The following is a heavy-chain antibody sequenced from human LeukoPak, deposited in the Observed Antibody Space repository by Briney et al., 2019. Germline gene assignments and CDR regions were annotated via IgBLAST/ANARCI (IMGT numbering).Heavy chain of an antibody. Sequence: SVKVSCKASGYTFTSYYMHWVRQAPGQGLEWMGGIIPIFGTANYAQKFQGRVTITADESTSTAYMELSSLRSEDTAVYYCARSEPPDPFDYWGQGTLVTVSS. CDR3: ARSEPPDPFDY. J-gene: IGHJ4*02. V-gene: IGHV1-69*13. CDR1: GYTFTSYY. D-gene: IGHD1-14*01. CDR2: IIPIFGTA.